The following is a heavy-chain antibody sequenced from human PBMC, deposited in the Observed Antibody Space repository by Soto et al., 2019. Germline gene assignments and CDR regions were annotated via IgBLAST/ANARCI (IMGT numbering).Heavy chain of an antibody. CDR1: GGTFSSYA. CDR3: ARYYDILTGYHLALYGMDV. Sequence: SVKVSCKASGGTFSSYAISWVRQAPGQGLEWMGGIIPIFGTANYAQKFQGRVTITADESTSTAYMELSSLRSEDTAVYYCARYYDILTGYHLALYGMDVWGQGTTVTVSS. CDR2: IIPIFGTA. D-gene: IGHD3-9*01. V-gene: IGHV1-69*13. J-gene: IGHJ6*02.